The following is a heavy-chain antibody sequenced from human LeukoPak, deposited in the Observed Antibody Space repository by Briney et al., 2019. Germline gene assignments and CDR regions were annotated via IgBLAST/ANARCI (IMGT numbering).Heavy chain of an antibody. D-gene: IGHD6-13*01. CDR3: ARVGACSSSWYPYYYYGMDV. Sequence: GGSLRLSCAASGFTFSDYYMSWIRQAPGKGLEWVSYISSSGSTIYYADSVEGRFTISRDNAKNSLYLQMNSLRAEDTAVYYCARVGACSSSWYPYYYYGMDVWGQGTTVTVSS. CDR1: GFTFSDYY. CDR2: ISSSGSTI. V-gene: IGHV3-11*01. J-gene: IGHJ6*02.